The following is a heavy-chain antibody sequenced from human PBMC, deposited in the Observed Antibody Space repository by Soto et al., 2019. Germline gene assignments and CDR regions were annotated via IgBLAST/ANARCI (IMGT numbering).Heavy chain of an antibody. CDR1: GGTFSSYA. Sequence: GASVKVSCKASGGTFSSYAISWVRQAPGQGLEWMGGIIPIFGTANYAQKFQGGVTITADESTSTAYMELSSLRSEDTAVYYCARGNYYDFWSGYSRVNWFDPWGQGTLVTVSS. CDR2: IIPIFGTA. V-gene: IGHV1-69*13. J-gene: IGHJ5*02. CDR3: ARGNYYDFWSGYSRVNWFDP. D-gene: IGHD3-3*01.